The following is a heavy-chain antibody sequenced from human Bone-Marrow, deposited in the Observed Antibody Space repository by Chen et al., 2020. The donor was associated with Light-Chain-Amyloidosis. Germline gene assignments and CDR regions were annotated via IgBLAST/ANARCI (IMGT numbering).Heavy chain of an antibody. Sequence: QVQLQQWGAGLLKPSETLSLTCGVYGGSLSGYYWRWIRQSPGKGLEWIGEINHSGDTKYNTSLRGRVTISVDTSKNQFSLKLRSVTAADTAVCYCARRIFGIVRTAYSYYMDVWGKGTTVTVSS. CDR2: INHSGDT. V-gene: IGHV4-34*01. CDR1: GGSLSGYY. CDR3: ARRIFGIVRTAYSYYMDV. D-gene: IGHD3-3*01. J-gene: IGHJ6*03.